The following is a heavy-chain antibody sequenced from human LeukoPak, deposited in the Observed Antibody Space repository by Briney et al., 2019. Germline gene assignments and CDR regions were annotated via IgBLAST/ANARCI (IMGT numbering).Heavy chain of an antibody. V-gene: IGHV3-48*03. D-gene: IGHD3-22*01. CDR1: GFTFSSYE. J-gene: IGHJ3*02. Sequence: GGSLRLSCAASGFTFSSYEMNWVRQAPGKGLEWVSYISSSGSTIYYADSVKGRFTISRDNAKNSLYLQMNSLRAEDTAVYYCARPGRTYYGAFDIWGQGTMVTVSS. CDR2: ISSSGSTI. CDR3: ARPGRTYYGAFDI.